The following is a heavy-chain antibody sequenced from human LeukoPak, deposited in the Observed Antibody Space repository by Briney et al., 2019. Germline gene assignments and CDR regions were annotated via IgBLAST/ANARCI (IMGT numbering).Heavy chain of an antibody. J-gene: IGHJ3*02. Sequence: GGSLRLSSAASGFTFSSYGMHWVRQAPGKGLEWVAVIWYDGSNKYYADSVKGRFTISRDNSKNTLYLQTNSLRAEDTAVYYCARAEGYYDSSGNDAFDIWGEGTMVTVSS. CDR1: GFTFSSYG. D-gene: IGHD3-22*01. CDR3: ARAEGYYDSSGNDAFDI. V-gene: IGHV3-33*01. CDR2: IWYDGSNK.